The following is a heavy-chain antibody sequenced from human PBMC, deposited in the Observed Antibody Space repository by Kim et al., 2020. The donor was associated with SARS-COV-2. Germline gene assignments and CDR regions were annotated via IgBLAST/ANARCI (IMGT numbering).Heavy chain of an antibody. V-gene: IGHV3-23*01. J-gene: IGHJ3*02. CDR3: AKGPYSVSYPRWLDI. Sequence: ADAVKGRFTISRDNSRNTLYLQMNNLRAEDTAVYYCAKGPYSVSYPRWLDIWGQGTMVTVSS. D-gene: IGHD1-26*01.